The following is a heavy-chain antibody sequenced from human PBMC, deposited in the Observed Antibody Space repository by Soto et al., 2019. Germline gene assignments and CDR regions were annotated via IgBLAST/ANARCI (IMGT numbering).Heavy chain of an antibody. CDR3: SGGSSVRITMVRGVIIYNWFDP. Sequence: GGSLRLSCAASGFTFSNAWMNWVRQAPGKGLEWVGRIKSKTDGGTTDYAAPVKGRFTISRDDSKNTLYLQMNSLKTEDTAVYYCSGGSSVRITMVRGVIIYNWFDPWGQGTLVTVSS. CDR2: IKSKTDGGTT. J-gene: IGHJ5*02. CDR1: GFTFSNAW. V-gene: IGHV3-15*07. D-gene: IGHD3-10*01.